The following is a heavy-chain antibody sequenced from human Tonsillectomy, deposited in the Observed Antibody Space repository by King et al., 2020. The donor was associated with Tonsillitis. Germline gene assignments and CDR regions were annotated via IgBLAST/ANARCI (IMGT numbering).Heavy chain of an antibody. CDR3: AKSTDCGLGPFDY. J-gene: IGHJ4*02. Sequence: VQLVESGGGLVQPGGSLRLSCAASGFTFSNYAMNWVRQAPGKGLEWVSVIYSSGGSRYYADSVKGRFTISRDNSENRLYLQMNSLRAEDTAVYYCAKSTDCGLGPFDYWGQGTLVPVSS. V-gene: IGHV3-23*03. CDR1: GFTFSNYA. D-gene: IGHD5-12*01. CDR2: IYSSGGSR.